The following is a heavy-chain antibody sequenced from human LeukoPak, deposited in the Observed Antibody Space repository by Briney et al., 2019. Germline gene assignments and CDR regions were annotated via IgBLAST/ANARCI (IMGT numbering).Heavy chain of an antibody. CDR3: ARDIVDNWFDP. CDR2: IYTSGST. J-gene: IGHJ5*02. D-gene: IGHD1-26*01. V-gene: IGHV4-4*07. Sequence: SETLSLTCTVSGGSISSYYWSWIRRPAGKGLEWIGRIYTSGSTNYNPSLKSRVTTSVDTSKNQFSLKLSSVTAADTAVYYCARDIVDNWFDPWGQGTLVTVSS. CDR1: GGSISSYY.